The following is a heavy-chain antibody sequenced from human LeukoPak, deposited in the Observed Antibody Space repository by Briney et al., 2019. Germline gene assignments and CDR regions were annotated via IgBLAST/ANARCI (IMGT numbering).Heavy chain of an antibody. CDR2: IKQDGSDK. D-gene: IGHD3-10*01. Sequence: GGSLRLSCAASGFTFSDYWMSWVRQAPGKGLKWVADIKQDGSDKKYVDSVKGRFTISRDNAKKSLYLQMDSLRAEDTAVYYCARSLWPADYWGQGTLVTVSS. V-gene: IGHV3-7*01. CDR3: ARSLWPADY. J-gene: IGHJ4*02. CDR1: GFTFSDYW.